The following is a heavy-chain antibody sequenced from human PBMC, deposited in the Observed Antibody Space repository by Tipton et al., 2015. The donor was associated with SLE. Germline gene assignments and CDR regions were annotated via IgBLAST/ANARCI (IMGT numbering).Heavy chain of an antibody. CDR1: GGSISSSTSW. CDR2: FYYSGST. CDR3: ASPYYYGSGSFDP. D-gene: IGHD3-10*01. V-gene: IGHV4-39*07. Sequence: TLSLTCSVSGGSISSSTSWWGWIRQPPGKGLEWIGNFYYSGSTYYNPSLKSRVTMSVDKSKNQFSLKLTSVTAADTAIYYCASPYYYGSGSFDPWGQGTTVNVSS. J-gene: IGHJ5*02.